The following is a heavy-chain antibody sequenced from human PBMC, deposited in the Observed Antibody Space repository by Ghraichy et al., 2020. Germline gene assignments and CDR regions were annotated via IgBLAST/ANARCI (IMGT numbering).Heavy chain of an antibody. Sequence: GGSLRLSCTASGFTFGDYAMSWFRQAPGKGLEWVGFIRSKAYGGTTEYAASVKGRFTISRDDSKSIAYLQMNSLKTEDTAVYYCTTEQLWFSALEDYWGQGTLVTVSS. CDR2: IRSKAYGGTT. CDR3: TTEQLWFSALEDY. V-gene: IGHV3-49*03. J-gene: IGHJ4*02. CDR1: GFTFGDYA. D-gene: IGHD5-18*01.